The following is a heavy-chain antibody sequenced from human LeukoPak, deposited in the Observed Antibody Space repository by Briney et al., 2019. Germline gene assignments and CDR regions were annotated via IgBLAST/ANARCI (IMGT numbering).Heavy chain of an antibody. V-gene: IGHV4-59*08. CDR2: IHYSGST. Sequence: SETLSLTCAVSGASISSYDWSWIRRPPGKGMEWIGYIHYSGSTNYNPSLKSRVTISVDTSKNQFSLNLSSVTAAETALYYCPRHLGVNVGNPGDYGMDVWGQGTTVTVSS. CDR3: PRHLGVNVGNPGDYGMDV. J-gene: IGHJ6*02. D-gene: IGHD3-16*01. CDR1: GASISSYD.